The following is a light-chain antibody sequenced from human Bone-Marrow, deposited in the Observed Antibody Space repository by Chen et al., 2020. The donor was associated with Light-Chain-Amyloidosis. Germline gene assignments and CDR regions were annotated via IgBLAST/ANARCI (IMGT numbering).Light chain of an antibody. V-gene: IGLV3-25*03. CDR2: RDT. Sequence: SYELTQPPTVAVSPGQPVRIISSGDDLPTKYACWYQQKQGQAPVLVIHRDTERPSGISERFSGSSSGTTATLTISGVQAEDEADYHCQSADSSGTYEVIFGGGTKLTVL. CDR1: DLPTKY. J-gene: IGLJ2*01. CDR3: QSADSSGTYEVI.